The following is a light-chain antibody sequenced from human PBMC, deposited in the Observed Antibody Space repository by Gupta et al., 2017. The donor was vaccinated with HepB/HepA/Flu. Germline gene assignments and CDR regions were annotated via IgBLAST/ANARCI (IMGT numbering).Light chain of an antibody. CDR3: LLVLAGGIWV. CDR2: STN. CDR1: SGSVSTRYY. J-gene: IGLJ3*02. Sequence: QTVVNQEASLSVSPGGTVTLTCALSSGSVSTRYYPSWYQQTPGQAPRTLLYSTNTRSSGVPDRFSGSILGNKAALTITGAQADDESDYYCLLVLAGGIWVFGGGTKLTVL. V-gene: IGLV8-61*01.